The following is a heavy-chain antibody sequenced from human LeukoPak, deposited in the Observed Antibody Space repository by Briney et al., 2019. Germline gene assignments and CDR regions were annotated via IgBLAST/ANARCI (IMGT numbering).Heavy chain of an antibody. CDR3: ARDLGYSSSWTRWFDP. J-gene: IGHJ5*02. Sequence: GGSLRLSCAASGFTFSSYSMNWVRQAPGKGLEWVSSISSSSSYIYYADSVKGRFTISRDNAKNSLYLQMNSLRAQDTAVYYCARDLGYSSSWTRWFDPWGQGTLVTVSS. V-gene: IGHV3-21*01. CDR2: ISSSSSYI. D-gene: IGHD6-13*01. CDR1: GFTFSSYS.